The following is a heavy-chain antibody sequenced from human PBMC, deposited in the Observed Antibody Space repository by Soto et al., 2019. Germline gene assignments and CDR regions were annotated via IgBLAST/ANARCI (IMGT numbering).Heavy chain of an antibody. D-gene: IGHD5-18*01. V-gene: IGHV1-69*06. CDR1: EGTFSSYA. CDR2: IIPIFGTA. J-gene: IGHJ5*02. Sequence: SVKVSCKASEGTFSSYAISWVRQAPGQGLEWMGGIIPIFGTANYAQKFQGRVTITADKSTSTAYMELSSLRSEDTAVYYCARDRGRGYSYGYPASFDPWGQGTLVTVSS. CDR3: ARDRGRGYSYGYPASFDP.